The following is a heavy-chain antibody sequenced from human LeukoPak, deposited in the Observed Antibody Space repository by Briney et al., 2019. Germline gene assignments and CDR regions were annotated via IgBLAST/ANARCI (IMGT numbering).Heavy chain of an antibody. D-gene: IGHD2-2*01. J-gene: IGHJ4*02. CDR2: IRYDGSNK. Sequence: PGGSLRLSCAASGFTFSSYGMHWVRQAPGKGLEWVAFIRYDGSNKYYADSVKGRFTISRDNSKNTLYLQMNSLRAEDTAVYYCAKSWCTTICYGIYDWGQGTLVTVSS. CDR1: GFTFSSYG. V-gene: IGHV3-30*02. CDR3: AKSWCTTICYGIYD.